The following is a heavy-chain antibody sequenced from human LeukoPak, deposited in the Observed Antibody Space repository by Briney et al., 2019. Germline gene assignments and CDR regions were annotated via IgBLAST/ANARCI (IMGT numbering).Heavy chain of an antibody. V-gene: IGHV1-46*01. Sequence: ASVKVSCKASGYTFTSYYMHWVRQAPGQGLEWMGIINPSGGSTSYAQKFQGRVTMTRDTSTSTVYMELSSLRSEDTAVYYCASPVDYVWGSYRFLGMDVWGQGTTVTVSS. CDR2: INPSGGST. CDR1: GYTFTSYY. D-gene: IGHD3-16*02. J-gene: IGHJ6*02. CDR3: ASPVDYVWGSYRFLGMDV.